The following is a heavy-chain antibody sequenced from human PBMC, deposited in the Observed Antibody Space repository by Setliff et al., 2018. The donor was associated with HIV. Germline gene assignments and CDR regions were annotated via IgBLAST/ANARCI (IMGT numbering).Heavy chain of an antibody. CDR1: GFSFSRYA. J-gene: IGHJ4*02. CDR3: AKTPLY. Sequence: PGGSLRLSCAASGFSFSRYAMGWVRQAPGKGLEWVSSLSGSGVTSYYADSVKGRFAISRDNSKNTLYLQMNSLRAEDTAVYYCAKTPLYWGQGTLVTVPQ. CDR2: LSGSGVTS. V-gene: IGHV3-23*01.